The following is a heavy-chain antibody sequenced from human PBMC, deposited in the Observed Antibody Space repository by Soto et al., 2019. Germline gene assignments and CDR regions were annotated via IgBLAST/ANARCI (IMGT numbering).Heavy chain of an antibody. J-gene: IGHJ4*02. CDR2: ISVSDAFI. CDR3: TRETVAGITGLDY. CDR1: GFNVGAFA. D-gene: IGHD1-20*01. V-gene: IGHV3-23*01. Sequence: GGSLRLSCAASGFNVGAFAVNWVRQAPGKGLEWVSGISVSDAFIYYADSVRGRFSISRDASENILYLQMNSLKVDDTALYYCTRETVAGITGLDYWGPGTLVTVSS.